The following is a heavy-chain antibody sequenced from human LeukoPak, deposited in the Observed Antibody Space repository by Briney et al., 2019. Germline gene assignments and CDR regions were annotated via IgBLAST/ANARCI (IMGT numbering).Heavy chain of an antibody. CDR1: GFTFSSYA. D-gene: IGHD6-13*01. J-gene: IGHJ4*02. Sequence: GGSLRLSCAASGFTFSSYAMHWVRQAPGKGLEWVSTIGGDGSTYYADSVKGRFTISRDTSQNTLYLQMNTLRAEDTAQYYCWYSHGYWGQGTLVTVSS. CDR3: WYSHGY. V-gene: IGHV3-23*01. CDR2: IGGDGST.